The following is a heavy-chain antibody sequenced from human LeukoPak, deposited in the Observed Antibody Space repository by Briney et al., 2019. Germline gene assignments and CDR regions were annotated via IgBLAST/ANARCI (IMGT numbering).Heavy chain of an antibody. CDR1: GGSFSGYY. V-gene: IGHV4-34*01. D-gene: IGHD3-10*01. J-gene: IGHJ4*02. CDR2: INHSGST. Sequence: PSETLSLTCAVYGGSFSGYYWSWIRQPPGKGLEWIGEINHSGSTNYNPSLKSRVTISVDTSKNQFSLKLSSVTAADTAVHYCARGLRWGITMVRARTYFDYWGQGTLVTASS. CDR3: ARGLRWGITMVRARTYFDY.